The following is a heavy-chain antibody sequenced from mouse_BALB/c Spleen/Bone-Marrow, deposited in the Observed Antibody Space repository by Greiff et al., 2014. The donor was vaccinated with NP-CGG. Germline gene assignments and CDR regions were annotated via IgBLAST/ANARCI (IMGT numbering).Heavy chain of an antibody. D-gene: IGHD2-10*02. V-gene: IGHV1-12*01. Sequence: QVQLQQSGAELVKPGASVMMSCKASSYTFTSYNIHWVRQTPGLGLEWIGAVYPGNGDTSYNQRFKGKATLTADKSSNTAYMRFSSLTSEDSAVYFCARSGYGNYAWFPYWGQGTLVTVSA. CDR3: ARSGYGNYAWFPY. CDR1: SYTFTSYN. J-gene: IGHJ3*01. CDR2: VYPGNGDT.